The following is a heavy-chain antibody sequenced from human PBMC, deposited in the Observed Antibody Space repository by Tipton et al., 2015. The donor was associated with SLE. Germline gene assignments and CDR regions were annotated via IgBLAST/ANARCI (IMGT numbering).Heavy chain of an antibody. CDR3: ARRDCSGGSCYRNWFDP. D-gene: IGHD2-15*01. CDR2: INPSGGST. J-gene: IGHJ5*02. Sequence: QLVQSGAEVKKPGASVKVSCKASGYTFTSYYMHWVRQAPGQGLEWMGIINPSGGSTSYAQKFQGRVTMTRDTSTSTVYMELSSLRSEDTAVYYCARRDCSGGSCYRNWFDPWGQGTLVTVSS. CDR1: GYTFTSYY. V-gene: IGHV1-46*01.